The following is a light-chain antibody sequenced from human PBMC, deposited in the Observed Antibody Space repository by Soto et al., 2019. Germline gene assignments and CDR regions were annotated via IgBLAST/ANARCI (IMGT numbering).Light chain of an antibody. CDR1: QSINTY. J-gene: IGKJ3*01. V-gene: IGKV1-39*01. CDR2: AAS. CDR3: QQSYSAPFT. Sequence: DIQMTQSPSFLSASVGDRVLITCRASQSINTYLNWYQKKSGKAPRVLIYAASSLLSGVPSRFSGSGSGTDFTLTISSLQPEDFATYYCQQSYSAPFTFGPGTTVDAK.